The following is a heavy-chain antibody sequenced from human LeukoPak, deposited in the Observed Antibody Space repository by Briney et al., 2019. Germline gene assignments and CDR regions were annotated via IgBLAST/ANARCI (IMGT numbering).Heavy chain of an antibody. Sequence: SETLSLTCTVSGGSISSSSYYWGWIRQPPGKGLEWIGSIYYSGSTYYNPSLKSRVTISVDTSKNQFSLKLSSVTAADTAVYYCAKDQVPAAIYYYYMDVWDKGTTVTVSS. J-gene: IGHJ6*03. D-gene: IGHD2-2*01. V-gene: IGHV4-39*02. CDR1: GGSISSSSYY. CDR2: IYYSGST. CDR3: AKDQVPAAIYYYYMDV.